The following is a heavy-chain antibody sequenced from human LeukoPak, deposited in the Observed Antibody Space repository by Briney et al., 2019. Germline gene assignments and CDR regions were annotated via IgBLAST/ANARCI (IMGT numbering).Heavy chain of an antibody. Sequence: GGSLRLSCAASGFTFSSYAMSWVRQAPGKGLEWVSAISGSGGSTYYADSVKGGFTISRDNSKNKLYLQMNSLRAEDKAVYYCATTPGPYCTGGSCYCDDWGQGTLVTVSS. CDR1: GFTFSSYA. V-gene: IGHV3-23*01. D-gene: IGHD2-15*01. CDR2: ISGSGGST. CDR3: ATTPGPYCTGGSCYCDD. J-gene: IGHJ4*02.